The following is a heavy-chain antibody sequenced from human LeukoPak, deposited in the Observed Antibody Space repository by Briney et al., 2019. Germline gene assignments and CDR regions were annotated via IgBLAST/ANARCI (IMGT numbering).Heavy chain of an antibody. CDR1: GGSISSYY. V-gene: IGHV4-4*07. CDR2: IYASGST. CDR3: ARDSRGIVGANHNWFDP. Sequence: KASETLSLTCTVSGGSISSYYWSWIRQPAGKGLEWIGRIYASGSTNYNPSLKSRVTMSVDTSKSQFSLKLISVTAADTAVYYCARDSRGIVGANHNWFDPWGQGTLVTVSS. J-gene: IGHJ5*02. D-gene: IGHD1-26*01.